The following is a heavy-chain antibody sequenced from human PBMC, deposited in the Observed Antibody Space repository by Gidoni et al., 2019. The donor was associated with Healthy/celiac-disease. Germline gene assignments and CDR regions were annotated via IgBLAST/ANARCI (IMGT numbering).Heavy chain of an antibody. CDR3: ARGRYCSSTSCYVRAYYFDY. CDR1: GGSFSGYY. CDR2: INHSGST. J-gene: IGHJ4*02. Sequence: QLQLQQWGAALLTPSETLSLTCAVYGGSFSGYYLSWIRQPPGKGLEWIGEINHSGSTKYNPSLKSRVTISVDTSKNQFSLKLSSVTAADTAVYYWARGRYCSSTSCYVRAYYFDYWGQGTLVTVSS. D-gene: IGHD2-2*01. V-gene: IGHV4-34*01.